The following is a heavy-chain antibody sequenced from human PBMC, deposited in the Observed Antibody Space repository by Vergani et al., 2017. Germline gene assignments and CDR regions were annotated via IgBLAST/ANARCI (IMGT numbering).Heavy chain of an antibody. CDR1: GFTFSSYG. CDR2: IYSGGSST. V-gene: IGHV3-NL1*01. D-gene: IGHD6-13*01. J-gene: IGHJ6*03. Sequence: QVQLVESGGGVVQPGRSLRLSCAASGFTFSSYGMHWVRQAPGKGLEWVSVIYSGGSSTYYADSVKGRFTISRDNSKNTLYLQMNSLRAEDTAVYYCAKGAAAGTIRMYYYMDVWGKGTTVTVSS. CDR3: AKGAAAGTIRMYYYMDV.